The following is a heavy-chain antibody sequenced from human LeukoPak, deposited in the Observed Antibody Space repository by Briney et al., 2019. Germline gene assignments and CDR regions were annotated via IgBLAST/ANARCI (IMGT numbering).Heavy chain of an antibody. J-gene: IGHJ4*02. D-gene: IGHD1-26*01. CDR2: INPNSGGT. Sequence: GASVKVSCKASGYTFTGYYMHWVRQAPGQGLEWMGRINPNSGGTNYAQKFQGRVTMTRDTSISTAYMELSRLRSDDTAVYYCARDLVGATGYFDYWGQGTLVTVSS. CDR3: ARDLVGATGYFDY. CDR1: GYTFTGYY. V-gene: IGHV1-2*06.